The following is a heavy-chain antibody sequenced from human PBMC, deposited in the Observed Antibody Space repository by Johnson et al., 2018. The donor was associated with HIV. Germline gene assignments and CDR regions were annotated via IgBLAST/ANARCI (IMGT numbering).Heavy chain of an antibody. D-gene: IGHD6-13*01. CDR3: ARAFGSGGYSSSWYLGLGCFDI. Sequence: VQLVESGGGLVKPGGSLRLSCAAYGFTFSNAWMSWVRQAPGKGLEWVGRIISKTDGGTTDYAAPVRGRFTISRDISKKSLYLQMNSLRADDTALYYCARAFGSGGYSSSWYLGLGCFDIWGQGTMVTVSS. CDR1: GFTFSNAW. CDR2: IISKTDGGTT. J-gene: IGHJ3*02. V-gene: IGHV3-15*05.